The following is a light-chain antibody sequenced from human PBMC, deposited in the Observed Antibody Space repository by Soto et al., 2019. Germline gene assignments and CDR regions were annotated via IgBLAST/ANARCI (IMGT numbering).Light chain of an antibody. CDR3: QQANSFPLT. CDR2: ATS. CDR1: QNINRW. Sequence: DIQMTQSPSSVSASVGDRVIITCRASQNINRWLAWYQQKPGKAPQLLIYATSTLQSRVPSRFIGSGAGTDFTLTVSSPQPEDFATYYCQQANSFPLTLGGGTRVEIK. J-gene: IGKJ4*01. V-gene: IGKV1-12*01.